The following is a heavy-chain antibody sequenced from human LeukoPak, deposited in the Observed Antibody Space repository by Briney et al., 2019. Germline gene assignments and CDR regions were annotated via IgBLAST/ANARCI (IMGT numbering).Heavy chain of an antibody. D-gene: IGHD3-10*01. CDR2: IVYSGST. V-gene: IGHV4-39*07. Sequence: SETLSLTCTVSGGSLSSSSYYWGWIRQPPGKGLEWIGRIVYSGSTYYNPSLKCRVTISVDTSKNQFSLKLSSVTAADTAVYYCARVPFRVRVVDYWGQGTLVTVSS. J-gene: IGHJ4*02. CDR1: GGSLSSSSYY. CDR3: ARVPFRVRVVDY.